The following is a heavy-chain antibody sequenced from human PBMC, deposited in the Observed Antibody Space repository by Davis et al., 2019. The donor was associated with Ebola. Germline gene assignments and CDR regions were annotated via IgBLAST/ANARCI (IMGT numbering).Heavy chain of an antibody. Sequence: GESLKISCAASGFTFSDYYMSWIRQAPGKGLEWVSYISSSGSTIYYADSVKGRFTISRDNAKNSLYLQMNSLRAEDTAVYYCARGPYDIVVVVAATGFDIWGQGTMVTVSS. J-gene: IGHJ3*02. V-gene: IGHV3-11*01. D-gene: IGHD2-15*01. CDR2: ISSSGSTI. CDR3: ARGPYDIVVVVAATGFDI. CDR1: GFTFSDYY.